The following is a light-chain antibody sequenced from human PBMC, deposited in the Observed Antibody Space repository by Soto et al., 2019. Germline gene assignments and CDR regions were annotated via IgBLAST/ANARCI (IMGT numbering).Light chain of an antibody. V-gene: IGKV3-11*01. Sequence: EIVLTQSPATLSLSPGERATLSCRASQSVSSYLAWYQQKPGQAPRLLIYDASNRATGIPARFSGSGSGTDFTLTIRSLEPEDFAVYYCQQRRNWPPTFGGGTKVEIK. J-gene: IGKJ4*01. CDR2: DAS. CDR1: QSVSSY. CDR3: QQRRNWPPT.